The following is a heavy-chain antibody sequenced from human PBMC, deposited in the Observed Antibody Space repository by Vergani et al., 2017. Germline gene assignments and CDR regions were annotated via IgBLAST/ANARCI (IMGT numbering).Heavy chain of an antibody. CDR2: INSDGSST. CDR1: GFTFSSYW. V-gene: IGHV3-74*01. Sequence: EVQLVESGGGLVQPGGSLRLSCAASGFTFSSYWMHWVRQAPGKGLVWVSRINSDGSSTSYADSVKCRFTIARDNAKNTLYLQMNSLRAEDTAVYYCAREPIYYDSSGYYYGGVDYWGQGTLVTVSS. J-gene: IGHJ4*02. CDR3: AREPIYYDSSGYYYGGVDY. D-gene: IGHD3-22*01.